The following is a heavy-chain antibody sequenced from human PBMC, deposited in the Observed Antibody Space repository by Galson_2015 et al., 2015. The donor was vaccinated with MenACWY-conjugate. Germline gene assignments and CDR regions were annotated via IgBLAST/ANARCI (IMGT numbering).Heavy chain of an antibody. Sequence: QSGAEVKKPGESLRISCKGSGYSFTSYWTNWVRQMPGKGLEWMGKIDPSDSSTYYSPSFQGHVSISADKSITTAYLEWSSLKASDTAMYFCLRPGYNYYDMDVWGQGTTVTVSS. V-gene: IGHV5-10-1*01. CDR2: IDPSDSST. J-gene: IGHJ6*02. CDR3: LRPGYNYYDMDV. CDR1: GYSFTSYW.